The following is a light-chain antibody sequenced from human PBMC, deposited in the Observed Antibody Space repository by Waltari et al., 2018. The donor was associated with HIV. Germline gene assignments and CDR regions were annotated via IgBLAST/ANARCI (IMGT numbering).Light chain of an antibody. CDR1: QNIDVY. CDR3: QQSYNLRT. CDR2: GAS. Sequence: DIQMTQSPPSLSASVGDRVTITCRASQNIDVYLNWYQQKPGKAPKLLIYGASTLESGVPSRFSGSGSGRDFTLTISRLQPEDFATYYCQQSYNLRTFGQGTKLDIK. V-gene: IGKV1-39*01. J-gene: IGKJ2*02.